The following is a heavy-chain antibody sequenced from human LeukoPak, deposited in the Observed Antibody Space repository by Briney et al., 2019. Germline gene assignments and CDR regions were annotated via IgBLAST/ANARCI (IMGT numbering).Heavy chain of an antibody. CDR1: GLTVSSNY. V-gene: IGHV3-66*02. CDR2: IYSGGST. D-gene: IGHD3-10*01. J-gene: IGHJ6*03. Sequence: PGGSLRLSCAASGLTVSSNYMTWVRQAPGKGLEWVSVIYSGGSTYYTDSVKGRFTISRDNSKNTLYLQMNSLRAEDTAVYYCARRGIYYYYMDVWGKGTTVTVSS. CDR3: ARRGIYYYYMDV.